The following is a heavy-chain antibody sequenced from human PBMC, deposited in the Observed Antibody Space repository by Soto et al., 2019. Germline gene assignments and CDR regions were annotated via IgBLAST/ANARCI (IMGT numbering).Heavy chain of an antibody. D-gene: IGHD6-19*01. V-gene: IGHV3-23*01. CDR1: GFTFSSYA. CDR3: AKRGRGAVAFDY. Sequence: VQLLESGGGLVQPGGSLRLSCAASGFTFSSYAMSWVRQAPGKGLEWVSAISGSGGSTYYADSVKGRFTISRDNSKNTLHLQMNSLRVEDTAVYYCAKRGRGAVAFDYWGQGTLVTVSS. CDR2: ISGSGGST. J-gene: IGHJ4*02.